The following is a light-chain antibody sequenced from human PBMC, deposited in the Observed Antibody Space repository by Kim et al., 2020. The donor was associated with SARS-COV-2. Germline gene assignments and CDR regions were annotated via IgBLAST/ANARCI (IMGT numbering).Light chain of an antibody. CDR1: SSDVGGYNY. CDR3: SSYAGSNNFV. V-gene: IGLV2-8*01. CDR2: EVS. Sequence: GQSVTISCTVTSSDVGGYNYVSWYQQHPGKAPKLMIYEVSKRPSGVPDRFSGSKSGNTASLTVSGLQAEDEADYYCSSYAGSNNFVFGGGTKVTVL. J-gene: IGLJ3*02.